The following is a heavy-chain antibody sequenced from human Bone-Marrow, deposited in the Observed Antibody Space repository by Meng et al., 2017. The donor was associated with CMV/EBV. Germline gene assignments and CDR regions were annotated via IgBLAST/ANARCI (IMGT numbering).Heavy chain of an antibody. D-gene: IGHD3-3*01. CDR3: ARVGYYDFWSGYSFYQSGGMDV. J-gene: IGHJ6*02. Sequence: SETLSPTCTVSGGSISSSSYYWGWIRQPPGKGLEWIGSIYYSGSTYYNPSLKCRVTISVDTSKNQFSLKLSSVTAADTAVYYCARVGYYDFWSGYSFYQSGGMDVWGQGTTVTVSS. V-gene: IGHV4-39*01. CDR2: IYYSGST. CDR1: GGSISSSSYY.